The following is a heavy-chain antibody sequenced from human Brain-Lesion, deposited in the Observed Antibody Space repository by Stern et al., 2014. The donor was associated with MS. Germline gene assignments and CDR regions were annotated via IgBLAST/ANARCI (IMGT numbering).Heavy chain of an antibody. CDR2: VNNDGRRT. Sequence: EVQLVESGGGLVQPGGSLRLSCAASGFTFSNYWMHWVRQAPGKGLVWVSRVNNDGRRTSYADSVKGRFTMSRDNAKNTLYLQMNSLRVEDTDIYYCARGERWFDSWGQGTLVTVSS. CDR1: GFTFSNYW. J-gene: IGHJ5*01. V-gene: IGHV3-74*01. CDR3: ARGERWFDS.